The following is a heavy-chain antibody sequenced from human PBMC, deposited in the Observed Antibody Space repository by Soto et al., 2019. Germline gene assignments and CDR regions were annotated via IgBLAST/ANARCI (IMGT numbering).Heavy chain of an antibody. CDR1: GGSISSGGYY. D-gene: IGHD3-10*01. V-gene: IGHV4-31*03. Sequence: QVQLQESGPGQVKPSQTLSLTCTVSGGSISSGGYYWSWIRQHPGKGLEWIGYIYYSGSTYYNPSLKSRVTVAVDTSQNQFSLKLSSVTAADTAVYYCASGEGSSGSYRGYRWGQGTLVTVSS. CDR2: IYYSGST. J-gene: IGHJ4*02. CDR3: ASGEGSSGSYRGYR.